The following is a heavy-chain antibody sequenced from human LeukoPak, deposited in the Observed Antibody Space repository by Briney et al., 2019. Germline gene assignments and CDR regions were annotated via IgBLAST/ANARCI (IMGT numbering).Heavy chain of an antibody. CDR1: GFTFSSYA. Sequence: GGSLRLSCATSGFTFSSYAMHWVREAPGKGLEWVAFISHDDGSSKYYADSVKGRFTISRDNSKNTLYLQMSSLRGEDTAVYYCARDRPWFDPWGQGTLVTVPS. CDR2: ISHDDGSSK. V-gene: IGHV3-30*04. D-gene: IGHD6-6*01. J-gene: IGHJ5*02. CDR3: ARDRPWFDP.